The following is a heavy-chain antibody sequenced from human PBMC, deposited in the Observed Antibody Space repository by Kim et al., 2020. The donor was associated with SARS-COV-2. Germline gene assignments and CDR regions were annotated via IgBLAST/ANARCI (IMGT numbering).Heavy chain of an antibody. D-gene: IGHD3-3*01. CDR1: VGSISGYH. J-gene: IGHJ6*02. Sequence: SETLSLTCVVYVGSISGYHWSWISQHPGKGREWIGEINHSGNTNCNQSLNSRVTITLDTSKNQFSLMLRSMTAADTAVYYCARGRAGVVPSPILGIGPHYDYYAMDVGGQGTPVTVSS. CDR2: INHSGNT. CDR3: ARGRAGVVPSPILGIGPHYDYYAMDV. V-gene: IGHV4-34*01.